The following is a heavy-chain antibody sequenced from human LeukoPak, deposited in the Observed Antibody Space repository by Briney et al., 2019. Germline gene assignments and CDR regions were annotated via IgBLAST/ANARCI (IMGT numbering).Heavy chain of an antibody. V-gene: IGHV1-46*03. J-gene: IGHJ4*02. D-gene: IGHD6-13*01. CDR3: ASSIAAAGTGFDY. Sequence: ASVKVSCKASGYTFTSYYMHWVRQAPGQGLEWMGIINPSGGSTSYAQKFQGRVTMTRDTPTSTVYMELSSLRSEDTAVYYCASSIAAAGTGFDYWGQGTLVTVSS. CDR1: GYTFTSYY. CDR2: INPSGGST.